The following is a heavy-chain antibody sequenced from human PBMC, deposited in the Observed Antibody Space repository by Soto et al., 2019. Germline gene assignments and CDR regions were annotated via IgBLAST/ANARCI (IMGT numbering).Heavy chain of an antibody. CDR1: GFTFSSYP. J-gene: IGHJ6*04. D-gene: IGHD6-19*01. Sequence: QMQLVESGGGVVQPGRSLRLSCAASGFTFSSYPMHWVRQAPGKGLEWVAVISFDGSKKYYADSVKGSFFISKDNSKNMLSLQMNSLRGEDSAVYYCARLPGALVAVLYLYPVDGREAVSDADVWGKGTAVTVSS. V-gene: IGHV3-30-3*01. CDR2: ISFDGSKK. CDR3: ARLPGALVAVLYLYPVDGREAVSDADV.